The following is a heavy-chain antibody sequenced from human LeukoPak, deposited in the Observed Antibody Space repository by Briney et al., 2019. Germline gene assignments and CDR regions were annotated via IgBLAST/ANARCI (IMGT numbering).Heavy chain of an antibody. CDR2: IYPGDSDT. CDR3: ARSSWFGELSPYFDY. Sequence: GESLKISCKGSGYSFTNYWIGWVRQMPGKGLEWMGIIYPGDSDTRYSPSFQGQVTISADKSISTAYLQWSSLKASDTAMYYCARSSWFGELSPYFDYWGQGTLVTVSS. V-gene: IGHV5-51*01. J-gene: IGHJ4*02. D-gene: IGHD3-10*01. CDR1: GYSFTNYW.